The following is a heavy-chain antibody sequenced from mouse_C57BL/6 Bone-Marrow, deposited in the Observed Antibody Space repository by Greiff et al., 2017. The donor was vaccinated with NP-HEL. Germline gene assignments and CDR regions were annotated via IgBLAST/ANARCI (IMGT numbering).Heavy chain of an antibody. CDR3: AIDSNFAY. V-gene: IGHV1-74*01. J-gene: IGHJ3*01. D-gene: IGHD2-5*01. CDR1: GYTFTSYW. CDR2: INPSDSDT. Sequence: VQLQQSGAELVKPGASVKVSCKASGYTFTSYWMHWVKQRPGQGLEWIGRINPSDSDTNYNQKFKGKATLTVDKSSSTAYMQLSSLTSEDSAVYYCAIDSNFAYWGQGTLVTVSA.